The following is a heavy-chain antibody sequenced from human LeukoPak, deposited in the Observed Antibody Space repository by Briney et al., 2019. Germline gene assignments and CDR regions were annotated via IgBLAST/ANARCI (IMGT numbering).Heavy chain of an antibody. CDR1: GVSINTYF. D-gene: IGHD3-10*01. CDR3: ARVKFRGVIIAPFSYFDY. CDR2: INHSGST. V-gene: IGHV4-34*01. J-gene: IGHJ4*02. Sequence: PSETLSLTCTVSGVSINTYFWSWIRQPPGKGLEWIGEINHSGSTNYDPSLKSRVTISVDTSKNQFSLKLSSVTAADTAVYYCARVKFRGVIIAPFSYFDYWGQGTLVTVSS.